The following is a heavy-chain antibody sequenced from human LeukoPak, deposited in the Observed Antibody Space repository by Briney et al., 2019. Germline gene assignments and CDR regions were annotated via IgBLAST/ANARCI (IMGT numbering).Heavy chain of an antibody. D-gene: IGHD1-26*01. Sequence: PGGSLRLSCAASGFTFSTYWMAWVRQAPGTGLEWVANIKGDESAKHQADSVKGRFTISRDNLQNSAYLQMSSLRGEDTAVYYCARDVVGSLDYWGKGTLVTVSS. CDR1: GFTFSTYW. J-gene: IGHJ4*02. CDR2: IKGDESAK. CDR3: ARDVVGSLDY. V-gene: IGHV3-7*01.